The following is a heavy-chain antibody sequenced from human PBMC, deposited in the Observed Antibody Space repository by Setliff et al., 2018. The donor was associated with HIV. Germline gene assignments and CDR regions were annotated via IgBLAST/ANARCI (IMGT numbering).Heavy chain of an antibody. CDR3: ARAPTSGRVFLEY. D-gene: IGHD3-16*01. CDR1: GYAFTRYY. J-gene: IGHJ4*02. Sequence: ASVKVSCKASGYAFTRYYIHWVRQAPGQGLEWIGILNPSGGVTTYAQKFQGRVTMTRDTSAATVYMEMSGLRSEDTAMYYYARAPTSGRVFLEYWGQGTPVTVSS. CDR2: LNPSGGVT. V-gene: IGHV1-46*01.